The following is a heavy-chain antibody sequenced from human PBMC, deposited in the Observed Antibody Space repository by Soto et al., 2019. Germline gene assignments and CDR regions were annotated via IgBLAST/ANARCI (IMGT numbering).Heavy chain of an antibody. D-gene: IGHD6-6*01. J-gene: IGHJ6*02. CDR3: ARYSSSSGLYYYGMDV. CDR1: GGSISSSNW. V-gene: IGHV4-4*02. CDR2: IYHSGST. Sequence: PSETLSLTCAVSGGSISSSNWWSWVRQPPGKGLEWIGEIYHSGSTNYNPSLKSRVTISVDKSKNQFSLKLSSVTAADTAVYYCARYSSSSGLYYYGMDVWGQGTTVTVSS.